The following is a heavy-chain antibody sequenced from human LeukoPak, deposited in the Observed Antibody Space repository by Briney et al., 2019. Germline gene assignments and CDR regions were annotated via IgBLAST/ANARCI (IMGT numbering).Heavy chain of an antibody. V-gene: IGHV4-59*01. J-gene: IGHJ3*02. D-gene: IGHD3-16*01. CDR2: IYCSGST. CDR1: GGSISSYY. CDR3: ARLMTQGRAFDI. Sequence: SETLSLTCTVSGGSISSYYWSWIRQPPGKGLEWIGYIYCSGSTNYNPPLKSRVTISVDTSKNQFSLKLSSVTAADTAVYYCARLMTQGRAFDIWGQGTMVTVSS.